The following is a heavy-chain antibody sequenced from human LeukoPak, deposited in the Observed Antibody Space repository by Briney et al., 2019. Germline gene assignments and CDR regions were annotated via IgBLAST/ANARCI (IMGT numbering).Heavy chain of an antibody. J-gene: IGHJ5*01. CDR1: GFAFSNFA. CDR2: VSYEGTIK. CDR3: AREKFDS. V-gene: IGHV3-30*14. Sequence: GGSLRLSCAASGFAFSNFAMHWVRQAPGKGLEWVAVVSYEGTIKYYTDSAKGRSTISRDNSANIISLQMNNLTTEGTATYYCAREKFDSWGQGALVTVSP.